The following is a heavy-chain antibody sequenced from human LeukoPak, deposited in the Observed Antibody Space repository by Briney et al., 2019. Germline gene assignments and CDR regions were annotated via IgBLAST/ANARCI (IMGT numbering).Heavy chain of an antibody. CDR1: GYTFTRYY. CDR2: INPSGGNT. V-gene: IGHV1-46*01. D-gene: IGHD5-24*01. Sequence: ASVKVSCKASGYTFTRYYIHWVRQAPGQGLEWMGIINPSGGNTTYAQKFQGRVTLTRDTSTSKVYMDLNSLRSEDTAVYYCALLGGPTTTRDFDVWGQGTMVTDSS. CDR3: ALLGGPTTTRDFDV. J-gene: IGHJ3*01.